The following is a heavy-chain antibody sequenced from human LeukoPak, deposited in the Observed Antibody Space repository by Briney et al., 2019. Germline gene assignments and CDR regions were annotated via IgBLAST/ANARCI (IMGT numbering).Heavy chain of an antibody. Sequence: GASVKVSCKASGYTFTGYYMHWVRQAPGQGLEWMGWINPNSGGTNYAQKFQGRVTMTRDTSISTAYMELSRLRSDDTAVYYCARGLAVAGTDWFDPWGQGTLVTVSS. CDR3: ARGLAVAGTDWFDP. D-gene: IGHD6-19*01. CDR1: GYTFTGYY. J-gene: IGHJ5*02. CDR2: INPNSGGT. V-gene: IGHV1-2*02.